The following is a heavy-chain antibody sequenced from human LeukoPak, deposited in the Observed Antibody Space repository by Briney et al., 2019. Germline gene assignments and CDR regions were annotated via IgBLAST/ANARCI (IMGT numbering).Heavy chain of an antibody. CDR2: IRFDGSYK. V-gene: IGHV3-30*02. CDR3: AKDLCSGGSCYSFDY. J-gene: IGHJ4*02. CDR1: GFIFSNYG. D-gene: IGHD2-15*01. Sequence: GGSLRLSCAASGFIFSNYGMHWVRQAPGKGLEWVAFIRFDGSYKYHAESLKGRFTISRDNSKNTLYLEMNSLRGEDTAVHYCAKDLCSGGSCYSFDYWGQGTLDTVSS.